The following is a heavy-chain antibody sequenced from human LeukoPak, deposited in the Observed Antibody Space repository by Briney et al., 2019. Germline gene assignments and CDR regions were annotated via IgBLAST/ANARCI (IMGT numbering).Heavy chain of an antibody. D-gene: IGHD5-18*01. CDR2: ISSSSSYI. J-gene: IGHJ4*02. Sequence: PGGSLRLSCAASGFTFSSYSMNWVRQAPGKGLEWVSSISSSSSYIYYADSVKGRFTISRDNAKNSLYLQMNSLRAEDTAVYYCAKGFTSTALFDYWGQGTLVTVSS. V-gene: IGHV3-21*01. CDR1: GFTFSSYS. CDR3: AKGFTSTALFDY.